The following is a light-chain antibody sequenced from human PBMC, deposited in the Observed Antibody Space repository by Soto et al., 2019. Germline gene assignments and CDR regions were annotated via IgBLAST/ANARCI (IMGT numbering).Light chain of an antibody. V-gene: IGKV1-39*01. CDR3: PQSHTKPYV. J-gene: IGKJ3*01. CDR2: ASA. Sequence: DIQMTQSLSSLSASVGDTVTITCRARQSPNNYLNWYQLKPGKAPTLQIYASATLQAGVPSRFAGSGSRTDFTLTSISLQPELYATDVWPQSHTKPYVLGPGTKVDI. CDR1: QSPNNY.